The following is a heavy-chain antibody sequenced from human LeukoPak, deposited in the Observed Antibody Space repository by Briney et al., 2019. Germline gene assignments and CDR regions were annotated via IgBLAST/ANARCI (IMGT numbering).Heavy chain of an antibody. V-gene: IGHV4-4*02. J-gene: IGHJ4*02. D-gene: IGHD2-15*01. CDR1: GGSISSSNW. Sequence: PSETLSLTCAVSGGSISSSNWWSWVRQPPGKGLEWIGEIYHSGSTNYNSSFKSRVTISVDKSKNQFSPKLSSVTAADTAVYYCARESDIVVVVAATRVLDYWGQGTLVTVSS. CDR2: IYHSGST. CDR3: ARESDIVVVVAATRVLDY.